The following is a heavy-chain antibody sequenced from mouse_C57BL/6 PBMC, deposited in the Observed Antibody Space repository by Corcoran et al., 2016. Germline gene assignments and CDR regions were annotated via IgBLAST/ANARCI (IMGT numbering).Heavy chain of an antibody. J-gene: IGHJ3*01. CDR1: GYTFTEYS. Sequence: QVQLQQSGAELAKPGASVKLSCKTSGYTFTEYSIRWVKLSTGQSLEWIGEIYPKNGNTCYNEKFKGKATLTADKSSSTAYMELRSLTSEDSAVYACGYSRRIAYWGQGTLVTVSA. D-gene: IGHD2-12*01. CDR3: GYSRRIAY. CDR2: IYPKNGNT. V-gene: IGHV1-81*01.